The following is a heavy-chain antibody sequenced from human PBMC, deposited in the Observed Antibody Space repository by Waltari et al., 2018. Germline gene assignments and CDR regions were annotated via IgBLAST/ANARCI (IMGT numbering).Heavy chain of an antibody. V-gene: IGHV3-33*01. Sequence: QVQLVESGGGVVQPGRSLRLSCAASGFTFSSYGMHWVRQAPGKGLEWVAVIWDDGSNKYYADSVKGRFTISRDNSKNTLYLQMNSLRAEDTAVYYCARGGYSSGWYGDGMDVWGQGTTVTVSS. J-gene: IGHJ6*02. CDR1: GFTFSSYG. CDR3: ARGGYSSGWYGDGMDV. CDR2: IWDDGSNK. D-gene: IGHD6-19*01.